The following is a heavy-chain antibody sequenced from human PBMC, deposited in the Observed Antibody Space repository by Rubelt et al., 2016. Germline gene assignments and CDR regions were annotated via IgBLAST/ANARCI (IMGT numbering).Heavy chain of an antibody. CDR1: GYSFITYA. V-gene: IGHV1-18*01. CDR3: GRAWDYGDRFPIDD. D-gene: IGHD4-17*01. Sequence: QVQLVQSGAEMRKPGASVKVSCQTSGYSFITYAVNWVRQAPGQGLDWMGWNRAYNGDTKYAHKLQGRVTLTTDTSTNTAYMELTNLKSDDTAVYYCGRAWDYGDRFPIDDWGQGTLVTVSS. J-gene: IGHJ4*02. CDR2: NRAYNGDT.